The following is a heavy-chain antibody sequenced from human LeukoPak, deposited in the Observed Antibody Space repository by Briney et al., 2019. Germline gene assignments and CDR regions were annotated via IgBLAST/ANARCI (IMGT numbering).Heavy chain of an antibody. Sequence: AASVKVSCKASGYTFTSYDINWVRQATGQGLEWMGWMNPNSGNTGYAQKFQGRVTMTRNTSISTAYMELSSLRPEDTAVYYCARDGSSSSSGHYWGQGTLVTVSS. J-gene: IGHJ4*02. D-gene: IGHD6-6*01. V-gene: IGHV1-8*01. CDR1: GYTFTSYD. CDR2: MNPNSGNT. CDR3: ARDGSSSSSGHY.